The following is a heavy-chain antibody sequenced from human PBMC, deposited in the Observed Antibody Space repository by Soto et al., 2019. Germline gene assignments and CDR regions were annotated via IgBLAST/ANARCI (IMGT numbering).Heavy chain of an antibody. V-gene: IGHV1-46*01. Sequence: ASVKVSCKAPADTFTSYYIHWVRQAPGHGLEWMGIINPNGGSTRFAQTFQGRITMTTDPSTSTVYVELRSLRSEDTAVYYCARDPELEPTPPGYYYYGMDVWGQGTTVTVSS. CDR3: ARDPELEPTPPGYYYYGMDV. CDR2: INPNGGST. CDR1: ADTFTSYY. D-gene: IGHD1-1*01. J-gene: IGHJ6*02.